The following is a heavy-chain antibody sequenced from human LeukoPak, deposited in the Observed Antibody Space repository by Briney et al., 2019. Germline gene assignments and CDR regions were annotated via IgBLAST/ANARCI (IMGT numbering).Heavy chain of an antibody. V-gene: IGHV1-18*01. J-gene: IGHJ1*01. D-gene: IGHD6-13*01. Sequence: GASVKVSCKASGYTFTSYGISWVRQAPGQGLEWMGWISAYNGNTNYAQKLQGRVTMTTDTSTSTAYMELRSLRSDDTAVYYCARDVIAAAGTNYAEYFQHWGQGTLVTVSS. CDR1: GYTFTSYG. CDR2: ISAYNGNT. CDR3: ARDVIAAAGTNYAEYFQH.